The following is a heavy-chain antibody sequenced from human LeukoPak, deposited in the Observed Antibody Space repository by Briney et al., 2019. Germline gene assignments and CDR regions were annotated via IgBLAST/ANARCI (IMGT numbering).Heavy chain of an antibody. Sequence: GGSLRLSCAASEFTFSIYGMSWVRQAPGKGLEWVAIISYDGINKYYADSVKGRFTISRDNSKYTLDLQINSLRAEDTAVYYCAKAPYGSGSYPIDYWGQGTLVTVSS. CDR1: EFTFSIYG. J-gene: IGHJ4*02. CDR3: AKAPYGSGSYPIDY. V-gene: IGHV3-30*18. CDR2: ISYDGINK. D-gene: IGHD3-10*01.